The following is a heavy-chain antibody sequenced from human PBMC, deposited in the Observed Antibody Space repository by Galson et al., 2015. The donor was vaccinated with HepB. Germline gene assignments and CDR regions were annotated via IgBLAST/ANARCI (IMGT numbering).Heavy chain of an antibody. V-gene: IGHV3-48*02. CDR3: ARSPSYYYDSSGYCYDY. D-gene: IGHD3-22*01. CDR1: GFTFSSYS. J-gene: IGHJ4*02. CDR2: ISSSSSTI. Sequence: SLRLSCAASGFTFSSYSMNWVRQAPGKGLEWVSYISSSSSTIYYADSVKGRFTISRDNAKNSLYLQMNSLRDEDTAVYYCARSPSYYYDSSGYCYDYWGQGTLVTVSS.